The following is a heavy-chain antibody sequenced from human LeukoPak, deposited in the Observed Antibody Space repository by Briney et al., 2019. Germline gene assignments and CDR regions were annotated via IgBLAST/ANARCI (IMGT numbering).Heavy chain of an antibody. CDR1: GDTFTSYG. D-gene: IGHD3-22*01. CDR3: ARVSFNYYDSSGYYPNWFDP. J-gene: IGHJ5*02. Sequence: ASVKVSCKASGDTFTSYGISWVRQAPGQGLEWMGWISAYNGNTNYAQKLQGRVTMTTDTSTSTAYMELRSLRSDDTAVYYCARVSFNYYDSSGYYPNWFDPWGQGTLVTVSS. V-gene: IGHV1-18*01. CDR2: ISAYNGNT.